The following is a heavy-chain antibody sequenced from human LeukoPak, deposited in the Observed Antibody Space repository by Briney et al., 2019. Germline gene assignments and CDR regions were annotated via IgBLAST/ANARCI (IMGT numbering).Heavy chain of an antibody. CDR3: ARGLRIAVAGNIDY. CDR2: ISSSSSYI. D-gene: IGHD6-19*01. J-gene: IGHJ4*02. Sequence: GGSLRLSCAASGFTFSSYSMNWVRQAPGKGLEWVSSISSSSSYIYYADSVKGRFTISRDNSKNTLYLQMNSLRAEDTAVYYCARGLRIAVAGNIDYWGQGTLVTVSS. V-gene: IGHV3-21*01. CDR1: GFTFSSYS.